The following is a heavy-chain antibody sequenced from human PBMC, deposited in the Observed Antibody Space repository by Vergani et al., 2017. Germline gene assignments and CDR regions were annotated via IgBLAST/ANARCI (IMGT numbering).Heavy chain of an antibody. CDR2: ISYDGTQK. Sequence: QVHLVESGGGVVQPGRSLRLSCVVSGFTSSYYCMHWVRQAPGKGLEWVAVISYDGTQKYYADSVKGRFTISRENSKSTLYLQMNSLRTEDTAVYYCATKSCGTPGCQIGYFREWGQGTLVTVSS. CDR1: GFTSSYYC. CDR3: ATKSCGTPGCQIGYFRE. V-gene: IGHV3-30*03. D-gene: IGHD1-1*01. J-gene: IGHJ1*01.